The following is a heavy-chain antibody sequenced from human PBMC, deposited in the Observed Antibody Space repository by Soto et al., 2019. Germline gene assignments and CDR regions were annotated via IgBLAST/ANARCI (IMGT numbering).Heavy chain of an antibody. Sequence: EVQLLESGGGLVQPGGSLRLSCAASGFTFSNYAMSWVRQAPGKGLEWVSAISGSGGSTYYADSVQGRFTISGDNSKDTLDLQMNSMRVEDTAIYYCAKKATIQLGYCSGGSCKIDYWGQGALVTVSS. CDR2: ISGSGGST. D-gene: IGHD2-15*01. J-gene: IGHJ4*02. V-gene: IGHV3-23*01. CDR1: GFTFSNYA. CDR3: AKKATIQLGYCSGGSCKIDY.